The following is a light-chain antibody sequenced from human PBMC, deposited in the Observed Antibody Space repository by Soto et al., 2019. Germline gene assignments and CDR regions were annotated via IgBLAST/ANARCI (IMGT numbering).Light chain of an antibody. Sequence: QSALTQPHSVSGSPGQSVTISCTGTSSDVGSYNYVSWYQQHPGKAPKLMIYDVNKRPSGVPDRFSGSKSGNTASLTISGLQAEDEADYYCCSYAGSYTLYVFGTGTKLTVL. V-gene: IGLV2-11*01. CDR1: SSDVGSYNY. J-gene: IGLJ1*01. CDR3: CSYAGSYTLYV. CDR2: DVN.